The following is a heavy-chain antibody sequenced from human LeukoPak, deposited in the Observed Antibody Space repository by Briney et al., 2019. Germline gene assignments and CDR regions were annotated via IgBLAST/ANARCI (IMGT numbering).Heavy chain of an antibody. Sequence: EESLKISCKASGYNFNTWWIGWVRQTAGTGLEWIGLIHPADSTIRYNPSFEGQATISADTATDTAYLQWTGLKASDSGIYCCARRHSNSWIADSWGQGTLVAVSS. CDR1: GYNFNTWW. V-gene: IGHV5-51*01. D-gene: IGHD1-26*01. J-gene: IGHJ5*01. CDR2: IHPADSTI. CDR3: ARRHSNSWIADS.